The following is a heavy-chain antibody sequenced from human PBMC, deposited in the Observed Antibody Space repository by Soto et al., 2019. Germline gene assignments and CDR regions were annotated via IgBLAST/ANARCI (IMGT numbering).Heavy chain of an antibody. D-gene: IGHD2-15*01. V-gene: IGHV1-8*01. Sequence: ASVKVSCKASGYTFTSYDINWVRQATGQGLEWMGWMNPYSGNTGYAQKFQGRVTMTRNTSISTAYMELSSLRSGDTAVYYCARGWGGYCSGGSCYSGAFDIWGQGKMVTVS. CDR2: MNPYSGNT. CDR1: GYTFTSYD. CDR3: ARGWGGYCSGGSCYSGAFDI. J-gene: IGHJ3*02.